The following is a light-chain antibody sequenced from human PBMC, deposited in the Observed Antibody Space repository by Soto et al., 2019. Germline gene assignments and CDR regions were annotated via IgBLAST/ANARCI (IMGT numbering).Light chain of an antibody. CDR2: DAS. V-gene: IGKV3-15*01. CDR3: QQYNRWPLT. Sequence: VWAQRLGILSLSPRERGTPSGRASQNIHDKLAWYQQKPGQTPRLLIYDASTRATGIPGSFSGSGSGTEFTLTISSLQSEDFAVYYCQQYNRWPLTLGGGTKVDIK. CDR1: QNIHDK. J-gene: IGKJ4*01.